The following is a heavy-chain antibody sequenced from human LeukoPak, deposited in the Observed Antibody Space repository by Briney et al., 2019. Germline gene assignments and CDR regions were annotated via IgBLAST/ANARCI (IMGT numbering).Heavy chain of an antibody. CDR1: GDSISINYN. CDR3: VRHRQWLLFPDY. Sequence: SETLSLTCTVSGDSISINYNWGWIRQPPGKGLEWIGSIFYSGATYYSPSLKSRVTISVDTSKNQFSLKLSSMAAADTAVYYCVRHRQWLLFPDYWGQGTLVTVSS. D-gene: IGHD6-19*01. CDR2: IFYSGAT. V-gene: IGHV4-39*01. J-gene: IGHJ4*02.